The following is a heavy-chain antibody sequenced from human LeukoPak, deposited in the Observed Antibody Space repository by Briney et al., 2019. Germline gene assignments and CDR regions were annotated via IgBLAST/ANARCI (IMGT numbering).Heavy chain of an antibody. V-gene: IGHV3-23*01. CDR1: GFTFSSYS. CDR3: AKSAYYDILTGYYCEDY. J-gene: IGHJ4*02. D-gene: IGHD3-9*01. CDR2: ITNNGGGT. Sequence: PGGSLRLSCAASGFTFSSYSMNWVRQAPGKGLEWVSTITNNGGGTYYADSVKGRFTISRDNSKNRLYLQMTSLRAEDTAVYYCAKSAYYDILTGYYCEDYWGQGTLVTVSS.